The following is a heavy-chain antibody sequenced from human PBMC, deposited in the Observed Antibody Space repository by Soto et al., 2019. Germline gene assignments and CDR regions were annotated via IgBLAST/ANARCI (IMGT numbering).Heavy chain of an antibody. CDR3: ARDLSYDFDY. V-gene: IGHV3-48*01. CDR2: IRIDSNHI. Sequence: EVQLVESGGGLVQPGGSLRLSCAASGFIFTSYSMNWVRQAPGKGLEWLSYIRIDSNHIGYADSVRGRFTISSDIAKNYLYLQMNSLRAEVTAVYYCARDLSYDFDYWGQGTLVTVSS. CDR1: GFIFTSYS. D-gene: IGHD1-26*01. J-gene: IGHJ4*02.